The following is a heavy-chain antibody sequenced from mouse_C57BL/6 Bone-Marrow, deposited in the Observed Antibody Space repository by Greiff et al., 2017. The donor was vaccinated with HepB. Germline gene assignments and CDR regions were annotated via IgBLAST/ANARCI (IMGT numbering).Heavy chain of an antibody. V-gene: IGHV1-18*01. D-gene: IGHD1-2*01. J-gene: IGHJ1*03. Sequence: VQLKESGPELVKPGASVKIPCKASGYTFTDYNMDWVKQSHGKSLEWIGDINPNNGGTIYNQKFKGKATLTVDKSSSTAYMELRSLTSEDTAVYYCARRLKDFDVWGTGTTVTVSS. CDR3: ARRLKDFDV. CDR1: GYTFTDYN. CDR2: INPNNGGT.